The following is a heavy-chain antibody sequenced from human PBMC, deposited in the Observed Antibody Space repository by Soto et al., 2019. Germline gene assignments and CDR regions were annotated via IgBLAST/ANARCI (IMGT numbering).Heavy chain of an antibody. J-gene: IGHJ3*02. D-gene: IGHD3-10*01. CDR3: ARGINYYDSGDDAFDI. V-gene: IGHV1-8*01. CDR1: GYTFTSYD. CDR2: MNPNSGNT. Sequence: ASVKVSCKASGYTFTSYDINWVRQATGQGLEWMGWMNPNSGNTGYAQRFQGRVTMTRNTSISTAYMELSSLRSEDMAVYYCARGINYYDSGDDAFDIWGQGTMVTVSS.